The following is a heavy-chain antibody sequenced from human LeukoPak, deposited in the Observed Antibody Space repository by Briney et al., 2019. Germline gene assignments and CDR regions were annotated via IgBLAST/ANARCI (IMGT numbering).Heavy chain of an antibody. Sequence: GRSLRLPCAASGFTFSSYAMHWVRQAPGKGLEWVAVISYDGSNKYYADSVKGRFTISRDNSKNTLYLQMNSLRAEDTAVYYCANSPTHYYDSSSYYDSDYWGQGTLVTVSS. CDR2: ISYDGSNK. CDR3: ANSPTHYYDSSSYYDSDY. J-gene: IGHJ4*02. D-gene: IGHD3-22*01. V-gene: IGHV3-30-3*01. CDR1: GFTFSSYA.